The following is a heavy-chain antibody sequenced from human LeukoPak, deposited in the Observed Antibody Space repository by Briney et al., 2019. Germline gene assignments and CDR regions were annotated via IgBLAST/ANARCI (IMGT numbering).Heavy chain of an antibody. Sequence: GGYLSLSCAASGFTFSGFWMKWVRLAPGKGLEWVANINQDESQKYYVDSVKGRFTISRDNAKNSLYLQMNSLRAEDTAVYYCARGHHTRGVYDYWGQGTLVTVSS. CDR3: ARGHHTRGVYDY. V-gene: IGHV3-7*01. CDR1: GFTFSGFW. D-gene: IGHD3-10*01. J-gene: IGHJ4*02. CDR2: INQDESQK.